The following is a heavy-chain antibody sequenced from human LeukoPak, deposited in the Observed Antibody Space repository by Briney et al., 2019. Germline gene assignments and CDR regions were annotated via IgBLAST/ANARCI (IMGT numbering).Heavy chain of an antibody. Sequence: SETLSLTCAVYGGSFSGYYWSWIRQPPGKGLEWIGEINHSGSTNYNPSLKRRVTISVDTTKNQFSLKLSSVTAADTAVYYCARDNGYSHGLPMDVWGKGTTVTISS. CDR1: GGSFSGYY. CDR2: INHSGST. V-gene: IGHV4-34*01. D-gene: IGHD5-18*01. J-gene: IGHJ6*03. CDR3: ARDNGYSHGLPMDV.